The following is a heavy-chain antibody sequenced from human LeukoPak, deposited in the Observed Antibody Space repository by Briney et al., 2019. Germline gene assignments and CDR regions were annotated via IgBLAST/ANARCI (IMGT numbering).Heavy chain of an antibody. CDR3: ARGISVGVHDY. V-gene: IGHV1-46*01. D-gene: IGHD6-19*01. J-gene: IGHJ4*02. CDR1: GYTFTNYY. Sequence: VASVKVSCKASGYTFTNYYLHWVRQAPGQGLEWVGIINPRDGTTTYAQKFRGRLTMTRDTSTVYMELSSLRSGDTAVYYCARGISVGVHDYWGQGTLVSVSS. CDR2: INPRDGTT.